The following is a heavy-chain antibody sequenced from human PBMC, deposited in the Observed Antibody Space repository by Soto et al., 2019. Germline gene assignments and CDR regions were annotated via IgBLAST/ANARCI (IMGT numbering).Heavy chain of an antibody. J-gene: IGHJ6*03. D-gene: IGHD4-17*01. Sequence: SETLSLTCTVSGGSISSSSYYWGWIRQPPGKGLEWIGSIYYSGSTYYNPSLKIRVTISVDTSKNQFSLKLSSVTAADTVVFYCARHYGDYDYYYYYMDVWGKGTTVTVSS. CDR1: GGSISSSSYY. CDR2: IYYSGST. CDR3: ARHYGDYDYYYYYMDV. V-gene: IGHV4-39*01.